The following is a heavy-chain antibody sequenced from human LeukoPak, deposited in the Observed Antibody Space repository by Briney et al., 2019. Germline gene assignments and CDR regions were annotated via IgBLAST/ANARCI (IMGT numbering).Heavy chain of an antibody. CDR3: ARDSIYYEPSGGTVSDY. D-gene: IGHD3-22*01. CDR2: IKQDGSEK. Sequence: GGSRRLSCAASGFTFSSYGMSWVRRSPGKGLEWVVNIKQDGSEKYYVDSVKGRFTISRDNAKNSLYLQMNSLRAEDTAAYYCARDSIYYEPSGGTVSDYWGQGTLVTVSS. V-gene: IGHV3-7*01. J-gene: IGHJ4*02. CDR1: GFTFSSYG.